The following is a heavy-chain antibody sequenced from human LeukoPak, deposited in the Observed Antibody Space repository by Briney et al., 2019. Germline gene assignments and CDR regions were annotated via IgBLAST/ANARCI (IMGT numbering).Heavy chain of an antibody. J-gene: IGHJ4*02. CDR3: ARDGYNSGYFDY. CDR1: GGSISRHY. D-gene: IGHD5-24*01. V-gene: IGHV4-59*11. Sequence: SKTLSLTCTVSGGSISRHYWNWIRQPPGKGLEWVGYIYYTGSTSYNPSLKSRVTISIDTSKNQFSLKLSSVTAADTAVYYCARDGYNSGYFDYWGQGSLVTVSS. CDR2: IYYTGST.